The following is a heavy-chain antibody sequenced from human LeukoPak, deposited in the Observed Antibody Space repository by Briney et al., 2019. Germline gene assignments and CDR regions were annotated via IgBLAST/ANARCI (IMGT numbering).Heavy chain of an antibody. J-gene: IGHJ4*02. CDR3: ARGPEPQEHGYSHTYY. Sequence: PSETLSLTCAVYGGSFSGYYWSWIRQPPGKGLEWIGEINHSGSTNYNPSLKSRVTISVDTSKNQFSLKLSSVTAADTAVYYCARGPEPQEHGYSHTYYWGQGNLVTVSS. V-gene: IGHV4-34*01. CDR2: INHSGST. D-gene: IGHD5-12*01. CDR1: GGSFSGYY.